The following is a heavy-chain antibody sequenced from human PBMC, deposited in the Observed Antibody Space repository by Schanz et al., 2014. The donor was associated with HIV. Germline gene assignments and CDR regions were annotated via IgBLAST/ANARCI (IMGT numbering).Heavy chain of an antibody. CDR3: AKGLTIWLQPPFDY. CDR1: GFTFSSYA. V-gene: IGHV3-23*01. J-gene: IGHJ4*02. Sequence: EVQLLESGEGLVQAGGSLRLSCAASGFTFSSYAMSWVRQAPGKGLEWVSTISGSGGSPYYADSVKGRFTISRDNSKNTLYLQMNSLRAEDTAVYYCAKGLTIWLQPPFDYWGQGTLVTVSS. D-gene: IGHD5-12*01. CDR2: ISGSGGSP.